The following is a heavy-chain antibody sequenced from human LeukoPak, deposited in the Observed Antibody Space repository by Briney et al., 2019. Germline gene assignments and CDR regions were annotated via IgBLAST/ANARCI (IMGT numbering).Heavy chain of an antibody. CDR1: GFTFSSYG. J-gene: IGHJ4*02. CDR2: IWYDGSNK. Sequence: PGGSLRLSCAASGFTFSSYGMHWVRQAPGKGLEWVAVIWYDGSNKYYADSVKGRFTISRDNSKNTLYLQMNSLRAEDTAVYYCARDGDYYGSSGYYLDYWGQGTLVTVSS. CDR3: ARDGDYYGSSGYYLDY. D-gene: IGHD3-22*01. V-gene: IGHV3-33*01.